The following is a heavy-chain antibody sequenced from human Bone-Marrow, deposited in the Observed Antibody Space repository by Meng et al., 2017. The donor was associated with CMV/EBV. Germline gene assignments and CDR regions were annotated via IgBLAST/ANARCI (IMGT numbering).Heavy chain of an antibody. Sequence: LSLTCAVSGASISSSSHYWAWVRQAPGKGLEWVAVISYDGSNKYYADSVKGRFTISRDNSKNTLYLQMNSLRAEDTAVYYCARTRVRFLEWPPQDYWGQGNLVTVAS. D-gene: IGHD3-3*01. CDR1: GASISSSSHY. J-gene: IGHJ4*02. V-gene: IGHV3-30*04. CDR3: ARTRVRFLEWPPQDY. CDR2: ISYDGSNK.